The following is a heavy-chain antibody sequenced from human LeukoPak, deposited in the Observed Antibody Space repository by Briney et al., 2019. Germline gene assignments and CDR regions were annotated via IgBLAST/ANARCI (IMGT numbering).Heavy chain of an antibody. Sequence: GGSLRLSCAASGFTFSSYGMHWVRQAPGKGLEWVAFIRYDGSNKYYADSVKGRFTISRDNSKNTLYLQMNSLRAEDTAVYYCTTEIYCGGDCSNWFDPWGQGTLVTVSS. CDR2: IRYDGSNK. V-gene: IGHV3-30*02. CDR1: GFTFSSYG. D-gene: IGHD2-21*02. J-gene: IGHJ5*02. CDR3: TTEIYCGGDCSNWFDP.